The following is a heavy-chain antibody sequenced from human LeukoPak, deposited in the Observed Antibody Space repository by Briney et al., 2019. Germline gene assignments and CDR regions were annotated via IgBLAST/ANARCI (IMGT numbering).Heavy chain of an antibody. Sequence: GGSLRLSCAASGFTFSSYSMNWVRQAPGKGLEWVSSISSSSSYIYYADSVKGRFTISRDNAKNSLYPQMNSLRAEDTALYYCAKKERWELLYFDYWGQGTPVTVSS. CDR3: AKKERWELLYFDY. V-gene: IGHV3-21*04. CDR1: GFTFSSYS. J-gene: IGHJ4*02. CDR2: ISSSSSYI. D-gene: IGHD1-26*01.